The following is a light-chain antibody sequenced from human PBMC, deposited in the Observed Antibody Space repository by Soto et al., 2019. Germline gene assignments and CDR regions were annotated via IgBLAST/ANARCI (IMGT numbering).Light chain of an antibody. CDR2: DAS. J-gene: IGKJ1*01. V-gene: IGKV1-5*01. CDR1: QSISSW. Sequence: DIQMTQSPSTLSASVGDRVTITCRASQSISSWLAWYQQKPGKAPKLLIYDASSLESGVPSRFSGSGSGTEFTLTISSLQPDDFATYYCQQHNGRTFGQGTKVEIK. CDR3: QQHNGRT.